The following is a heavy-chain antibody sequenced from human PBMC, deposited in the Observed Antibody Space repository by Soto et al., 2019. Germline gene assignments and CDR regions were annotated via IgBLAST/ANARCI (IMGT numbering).Heavy chain of an antibody. Sequence: GGSLRLSCVVSGFSVSGSSIFWVRQATGKGLEWVSLMHRGGSTDNADSVKGRFTTSRDKSKNTLYLHMNGLRVEDTAVYYCARVNTTLVDHFDCSGEGTMVTVYS. CDR2: MHRGGST. D-gene: IGHD5-18*01. V-gene: IGHV3-53*01. J-gene: IGHJ4*02. CDR3: ARVNTTLVDHFDC. CDR1: GFSVSGSS.